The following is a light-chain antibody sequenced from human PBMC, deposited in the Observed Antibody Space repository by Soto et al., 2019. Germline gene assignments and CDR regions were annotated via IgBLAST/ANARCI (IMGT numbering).Light chain of an antibody. V-gene: IGLV1-40*01. Sequence: QLVLTQPPSVSGAPGQRVTISCTGSRSNIGAGYDVHWYQQLPGTAPKLLIYGTNNRPSGVPDRFSGSKSGMSASLAITGLQAADKANYYCQSYDNSLSGSRVFGGGTKLTVL. J-gene: IGLJ3*02. CDR2: GTN. CDR1: RSNIGAGYD. CDR3: QSYDNSLSGSRV.